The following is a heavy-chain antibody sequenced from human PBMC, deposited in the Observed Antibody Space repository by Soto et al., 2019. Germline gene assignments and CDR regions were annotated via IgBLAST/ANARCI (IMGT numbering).Heavy chain of an antibody. CDR1: GFTFSSYG. CDR3: ARNFLRYYYYGMDV. CDR2: IWYDGSNK. Sequence: PGGSLRLSCAASGFTFSSYGLHWVRQAPGRGLEWVAIIWYDGSNKYYADSVKGRFTISRDNSKNTVYLQMNSLRAEDTALYYCARNFLRYYYYGMDVWGQGTXVTVSS. J-gene: IGHJ6*02. V-gene: IGHV3-33*01. D-gene: IGHD3-9*01.